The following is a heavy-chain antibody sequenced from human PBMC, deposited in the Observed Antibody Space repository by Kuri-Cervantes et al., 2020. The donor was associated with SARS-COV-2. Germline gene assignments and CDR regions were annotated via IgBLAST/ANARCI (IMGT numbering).Heavy chain of an antibody. Sequence: SETLSLTCTLSGGSISGYYRSWIRQSAGKGLEFIGRVYSSGGTNYNPSLESRATMSIDTAKNQVSLRLTSVTAADTAVYYCARGILGDDSIHYGMDVWGQGTSVTVSS. CDR1: GGSISGYY. J-gene: IGHJ6*02. V-gene: IGHV4-4*07. CDR2: VYSSGGT. D-gene: IGHD2/OR15-2a*01. CDR3: ARGILGDDSIHYGMDV.